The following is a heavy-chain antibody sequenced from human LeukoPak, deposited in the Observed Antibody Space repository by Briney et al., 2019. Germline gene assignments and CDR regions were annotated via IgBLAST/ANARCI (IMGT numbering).Heavy chain of an antibody. CDR3: ANLVSDYVLSSSWDNDY. CDR2: ISGSGGST. Sequence: GGSLRLSCAASGFTFSSYAMSWVRQAPGKGLEWVSAISGSGGSTYYADSVKGRFTISRDNSKNTLYLQMNSLRAEDTAVYYCANLVSDYVLSSSWDNDYWGQGTLVTVSS. V-gene: IGHV3-23*01. CDR1: GFTFSSYA. J-gene: IGHJ4*02. D-gene: IGHD6-13*01.